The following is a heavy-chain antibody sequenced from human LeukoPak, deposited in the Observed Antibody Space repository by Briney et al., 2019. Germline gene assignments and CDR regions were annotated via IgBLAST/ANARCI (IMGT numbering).Heavy chain of an antibody. Sequence: PSETLSLTCTVSDGSINSTSSYWGWVRQPPGKGLEWIGSIDYSGSTSYNPSLKRRVTISVDTSKNKVSLRLSSVTAADTAVYYCARHVFRWLLNWFDPWGQGILVTVSS. D-gene: IGHD2-15*01. J-gene: IGHJ5*02. CDR2: IDYSGST. CDR1: DGSINSTSSY. V-gene: IGHV4-39*01. CDR3: ARHVFRWLLNWFDP.